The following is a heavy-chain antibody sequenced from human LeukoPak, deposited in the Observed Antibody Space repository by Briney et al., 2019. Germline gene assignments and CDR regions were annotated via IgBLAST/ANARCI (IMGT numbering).Heavy chain of an antibody. D-gene: IGHD6-19*01. J-gene: IGHJ1*01. Sequence: ASVKVSCKVSGYTLTELSMHWVRQAPGKGLEWMGGFDPEDGETIYAQKFQGRVTMTEDTSTDTAYMELSSLRSEDTAVYYCATVKQWLVPEGYFQHWGQGTLVTVSS. CDR3: ATVKQWLVPEGYFQH. V-gene: IGHV1-24*01. CDR2: FDPEDGET. CDR1: GYTLTELS.